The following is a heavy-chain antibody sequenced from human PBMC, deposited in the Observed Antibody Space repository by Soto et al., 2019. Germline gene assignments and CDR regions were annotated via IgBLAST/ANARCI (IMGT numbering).Heavy chain of an antibody. CDR2: IYYSGST. D-gene: IGHD4-17*01. V-gene: IGHV4-39*01. Sequence: SETLSLTCTVSGGSISSSSYYWGWIRQPPGKGLEWIGSIYYSGSTYYNPSLKSRVTISVDTSKNQFSLKLSSVSAADTAVYYCAAYGDYRKWYFDLWGRGTLVTVSS. J-gene: IGHJ2*01. CDR1: GGSISSSSYY. CDR3: AAYGDYRKWYFDL.